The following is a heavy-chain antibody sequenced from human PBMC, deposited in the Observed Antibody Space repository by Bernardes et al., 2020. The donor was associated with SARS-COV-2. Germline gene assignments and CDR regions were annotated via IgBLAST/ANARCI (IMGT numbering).Heavy chain of an antibody. CDR3: ARDQYYDFWSGYYLEHYYGMDV. D-gene: IGHD3-3*01. CDR2: ISAYNGNT. J-gene: IGHJ6*02. V-gene: IGHV1-18*04. CDR1: GYTFTGYY. Sequence: ASVKVSCKASGYTFTGYYIHWVRQAPGQGFEWMGWISAYNGNTNYAQKLQGRVTMTTDTSTSTAYMELRSLRSDDTAVYYCARDQYYDFWSGYYLEHYYGMDVWGQGTTVTVSS.